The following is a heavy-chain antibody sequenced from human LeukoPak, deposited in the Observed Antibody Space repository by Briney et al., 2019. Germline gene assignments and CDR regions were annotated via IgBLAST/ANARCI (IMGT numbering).Heavy chain of an antibody. CDR2: IKQDGSEK. D-gene: IGHD3-22*01. Sequence: GGSLRLSCAASGFTFSSYWMSWVRQAPGKGLEWVANIKQDGSEKYYVDSVKGRFTISRDNAKNSLYLQMNSLRAEDTAVYYCARENDYYDSSGYYPAIDYWGQGTLVTVSS. CDR1: GFTFSSYW. CDR3: ARENDYYDSSGYYPAIDY. V-gene: IGHV3-7*01. J-gene: IGHJ4*02.